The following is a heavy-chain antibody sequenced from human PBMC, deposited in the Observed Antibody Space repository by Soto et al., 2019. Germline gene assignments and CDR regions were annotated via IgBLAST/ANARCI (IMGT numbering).Heavy chain of an antibody. Sequence: SETLSLTCTVSGGSISSGGYYWSWIRQHPGKGLEWIGYIYYSGSTYYNPSLKSRVTISVDTSKNQFSLKLTSVTAAVTAFYFCARQRTDKSSFDLWGQGTLVTVSS. D-gene: IGHD6-25*01. J-gene: IGHJ5*02. V-gene: IGHV4-31*03. CDR3: ARQRTDKSSFDL. CDR1: GGSISSGGYY. CDR2: IYYSGST.